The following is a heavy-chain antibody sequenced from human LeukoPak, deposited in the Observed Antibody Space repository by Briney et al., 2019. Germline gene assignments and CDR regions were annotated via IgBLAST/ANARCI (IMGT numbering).Heavy chain of an antibody. CDR1: GYTFTDYY. CDR2: INPNSGGT. CDR3: ASLAFDYYDSSGYEL. D-gene: IGHD3-22*01. V-gene: IGHV1-2*06. Sequence: ASVKVSCKASGYTFTDYYIHWVRQAPGQGLEWMGRINPNSGGTNYAQKFQGRVTMTRDTSISTAYMELSRLRSDDTAVYYCASLAFDYYDSSGYELWGQGTLVTVSS. J-gene: IGHJ4*02.